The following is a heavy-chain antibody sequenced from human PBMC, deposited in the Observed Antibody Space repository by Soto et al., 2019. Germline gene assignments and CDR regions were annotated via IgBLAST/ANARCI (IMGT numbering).Heavy chain of an antibody. V-gene: IGHV4-39*01. D-gene: IGHD5-18*01. CDR1: GGSISSSSYY. CDR2: ISQSGTT. J-gene: IGHJ6*02. Sequence: SETLSLTCTVSGGSISSSSYYWGWIRQPPGKGLEWIGTISQSGTTYYNPSLRSRVTVSADTSKNHFSLMLTSVTAADTAVYYCARHGVDATVDSYSYYAMDVWGQGTTVTVSS. CDR3: ARHGVDATVDSYSYYAMDV.